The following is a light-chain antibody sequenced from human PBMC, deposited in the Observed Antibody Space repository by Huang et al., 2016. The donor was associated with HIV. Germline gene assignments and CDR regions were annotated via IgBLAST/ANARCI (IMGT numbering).Light chain of an antibody. V-gene: IGKV3-15*01. CDR3: QQYNDWPRT. CDR2: GAS. J-gene: IGKJ1*01. Sequence: EIVMTQSPDTLSVSPGERVTLSCRASQSVSSNLAWYRQNPGQAPWLLIYGASTRATGIPARLSGSGSGTEFTLTISSLQSEDFAVYYCQQYNDWPRTFGQGSKVEI. CDR1: QSVSSN.